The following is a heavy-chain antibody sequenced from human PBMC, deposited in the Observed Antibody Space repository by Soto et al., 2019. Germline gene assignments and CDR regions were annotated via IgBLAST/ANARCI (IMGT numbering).Heavy chain of an antibody. J-gene: IGHJ5*02. CDR2: IYYSGST. CDR1: GGSISSNTYH. V-gene: IGHV4-39*01. Sequence: QLQLQESGPGLVKPSETLSLTCSVSGGSISSNTYHWGWIRQPPGKGLEWIGSIYYSGSTKYNPSLKSRVTISVDTSKNQFSLKLSSVTAADTAVYYCARQVTAFTMVRGVSLNWLDPWGQGTLVTVSS. D-gene: IGHD3-10*01. CDR3: ARQVTAFTMVRGVSLNWLDP.